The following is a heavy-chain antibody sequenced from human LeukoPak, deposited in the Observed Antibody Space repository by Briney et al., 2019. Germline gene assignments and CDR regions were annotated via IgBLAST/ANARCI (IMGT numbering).Heavy chain of an antibody. V-gene: IGHV3-33*01. CDR2: IWYDGSNK. D-gene: IGHD3-9*01. CDR1: GFTFNTYG. Sequence: GGSLRLSCAASGFTFNTYGMNWVRQAPGKGLEWVTIIWYDGSNKDYADSVKGRFTISRDNSKNTLYLQMNSLRAEDTALYYCTRTTGNHFDHWGQGTLVTVSS. CDR3: TRTTGNHFDH. J-gene: IGHJ4*02.